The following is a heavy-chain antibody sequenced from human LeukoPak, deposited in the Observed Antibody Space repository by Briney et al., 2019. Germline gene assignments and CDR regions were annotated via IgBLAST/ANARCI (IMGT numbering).Heavy chain of an antibody. CDR1: GGSMRSYY. J-gene: IGHJ5*02. V-gene: IGHV4-59*08. CDR3: ARALYWFDP. CDR2: ICYSGNT. Sequence: PSETLSLTCTVSGGSMRSYYWNWIRQPPAKGLEWIGYICYSGNTYYNPSLKSRVTISIDTSKNQFSLNLASVTAADTAVYYCARALYWFDPWGQGTLVTVSS.